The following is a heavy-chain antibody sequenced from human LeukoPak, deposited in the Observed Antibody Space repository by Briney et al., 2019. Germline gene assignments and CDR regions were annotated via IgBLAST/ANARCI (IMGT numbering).Heavy chain of an antibody. D-gene: IGHD3-9*01. CDR3: ASFAWLSRATYSFALDV. V-gene: IGHV1-69*04. Sequence: SVKVSCKASGGTFIDYGFAWFRQAPGQGLEWMGRIVPVVEITNYAQPFHGRVTITADKTTSTTYMELSSLRSEDTAVYFCASFAWLSRATYSFALDVWGQGTTVAVSS. CDR2: IVPVVEIT. CDR1: GGTFIDYG. J-gene: IGHJ6*02.